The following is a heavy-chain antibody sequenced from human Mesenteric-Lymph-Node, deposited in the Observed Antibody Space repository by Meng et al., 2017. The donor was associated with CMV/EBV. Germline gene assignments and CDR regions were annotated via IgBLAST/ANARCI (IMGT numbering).Heavy chain of an antibody. CDR1: GFTFSGYS. CDR2: ISSSSTYI. CDR3: ARDRDRGDAFDF. V-gene: IGHV3-21*01. J-gene: IGHJ3*01. D-gene: IGHD1-14*01. Sequence: ETLSLTCAASGFTFSGYSMNWVRQAPGKGLEWVSSISSSSTYIYYADSVKGRFTISRDNAKDSLYLQMSSLRAEDTAVYYCARDRDRGDAFDFWGQGTMVTVSS.